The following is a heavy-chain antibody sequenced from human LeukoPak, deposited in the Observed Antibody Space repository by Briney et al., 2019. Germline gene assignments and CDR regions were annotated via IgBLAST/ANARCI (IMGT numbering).Heavy chain of an antibody. D-gene: IGHD2-15*01. J-gene: IGHJ4*02. CDR1: GITFSSYG. CDR3: ARDNSLRDCYSRRYFDY. Sequence: GGSLRLSCAASGITFSSYGMHWVRQALGKGLEWVSFIRYDGSDKSYADSVKGRFTISRDNSKNRLYLQMNSLRVEDTAVYYCARDNSLRDCYSRRYFDYWGQGTLVTVSS. CDR2: IRYDGSDK. V-gene: IGHV3-30*02.